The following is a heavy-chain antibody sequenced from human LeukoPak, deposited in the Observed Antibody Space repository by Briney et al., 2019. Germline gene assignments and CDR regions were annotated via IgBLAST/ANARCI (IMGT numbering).Heavy chain of an antibody. V-gene: IGHV4-61*08. CDR1: GGSISSGDYY. J-gene: IGHJ4*01. D-gene: IGHD3-22*01. Sequence: SQTLSLTCTVSGGSISSGDYYWSWIRQPPGKGLELIGYIYSTGITDYNPSLTSRVTISVDTSKNQFSLKLSSVTAADTAVYYCARFIGSSGYYDYWGHGTLVTVPS. CDR2: IYSTGIT. CDR3: ARFIGSSGYYDY.